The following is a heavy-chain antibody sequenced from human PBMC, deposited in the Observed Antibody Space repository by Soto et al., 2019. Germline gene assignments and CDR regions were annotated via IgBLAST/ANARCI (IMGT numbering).Heavy chain of an antibody. Sequence: SETLSLTCAVSSGSISSSNWWSWVRQPPGKGLKWIGEIYHSGSTNYNPSLKSRVTISVDKSKNQFSLKLSSVTAADTAVYYCARTSDYYYDFWSGYDNWFDPWGQGTLVTVSS. J-gene: IGHJ5*02. CDR3: ARTSDYYYDFWSGYDNWFDP. CDR1: SGSISSSNW. CDR2: IYHSGST. V-gene: IGHV4-4*02. D-gene: IGHD3-3*01.